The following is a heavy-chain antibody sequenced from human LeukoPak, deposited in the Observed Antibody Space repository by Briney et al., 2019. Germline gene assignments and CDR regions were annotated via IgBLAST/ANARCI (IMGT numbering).Heavy chain of an antibody. CDR1: GGSFSGYY. V-gene: IGHV4-34*01. Sequence: SETLSLTCAVYGGSFSGYYWSWIRQPPGKGLEWIGEINHSGSTNYNPSLKSRVTISVDTSKNQFSLKLSSVTAADTAVYYCARVTYYYGSGSYYYRGIDAFDIWGQGTMVTVSS. D-gene: IGHD3-10*01. J-gene: IGHJ3*02. CDR3: ARVTYYYGSGSYYYRGIDAFDI. CDR2: INHSGST.